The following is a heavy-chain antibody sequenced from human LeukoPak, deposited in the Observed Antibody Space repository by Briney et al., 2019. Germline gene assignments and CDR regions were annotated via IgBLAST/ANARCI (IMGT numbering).Heavy chain of an antibody. V-gene: IGHV4-31*03. CDR1: GGSISSGGHF. J-gene: IGHJ4*02. CDR2: VHYSGSS. CDR3: ARGVAK. Sequence: SETLSLTRTVSGGSISSGGHFWRWIRQHPGKGLEWIGFVHYSGSSSYNPSLKSRVTMSLDTSANQFSVKLSSVTAADTAVYYCARGVAKWGQGTLVTVSS.